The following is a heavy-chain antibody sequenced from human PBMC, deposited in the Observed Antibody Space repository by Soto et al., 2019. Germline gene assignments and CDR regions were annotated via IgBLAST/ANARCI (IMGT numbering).Heavy chain of an antibody. CDR3: ARARLSNGDPNIYFFYGLDV. CDR1: GDMFRNSV. J-gene: IGHJ6*02. Sequence: QVQLVQSGAEVKRPGSSVKVSCKASGDMFRNSVFTWVRQAPGQGLAWMGVIIPLFRKTDVAQKFQGRVNLTADESTSSLYMEVSSLTSEDTAVYYCARARLSNGDPNIYFFYGLDVWGQGTTITVSS. D-gene: IGHD3-10*01. V-gene: IGHV1-69*01. CDR2: IIPLFRKT.